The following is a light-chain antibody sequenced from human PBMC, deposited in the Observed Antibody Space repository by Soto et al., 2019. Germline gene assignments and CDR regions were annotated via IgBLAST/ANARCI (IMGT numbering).Light chain of an antibody. CDR1: QSVRSSH. V-gene: IGKV3-20*01. CDR2: GAS. Sequence: EIVLTQSPGTLSLSLVERASLSCRASQSVRSSHLAWYQQKPGQAPRLLIYGASTRATGIPDRFSGSGSGTDFTLTISRLEPEDFAVYYCQQYGGSPRTFGQGTKVDIK. J-gene: IGKJ1*01. CDR3: QQYGGSPRT.